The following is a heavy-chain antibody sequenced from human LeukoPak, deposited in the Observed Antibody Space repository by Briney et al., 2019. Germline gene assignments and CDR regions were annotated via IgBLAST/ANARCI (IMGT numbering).Heavy chain of an antibody. Sequence: SETLSLTCTVSGASISHYYWSWIRQTPEKGLEWMGHIHTSGGSSPYPSLKSRLTMSIDTSRNQFSLKLTSVTAADTAVSFCARLGSYHDFWGQGALVTVSS. V-gene: IGHV4-4*09. CDR3: ARLGSYHDF. CDR2: IHTSGGS. CDR1: GASISHYY. J-gene: IGHJ4*02. D-gene: IGHD1-26*01.